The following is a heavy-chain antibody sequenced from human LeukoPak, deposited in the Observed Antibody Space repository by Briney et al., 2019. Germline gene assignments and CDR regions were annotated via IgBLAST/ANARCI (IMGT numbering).Heavy chain of an antibody. D-gene: IGHD3-22*01. J-gene: IGHJ4*02. CDR2: ISGSGRTI. Sequence: GGSLRLSCAASGFTFSDFYMSWIRQAPGKGLEWVSYISGSGRTIYYADSVKGRFTISRDNANNSLYLQMNSLRAEDTAVYYCARDYDSSGYYAFDYWGQGTLVTVSS. CDR1: GFTFSDFY. V-gene: IGHV3-11*01. CDR3: ARDYDSSGYYAFDY.